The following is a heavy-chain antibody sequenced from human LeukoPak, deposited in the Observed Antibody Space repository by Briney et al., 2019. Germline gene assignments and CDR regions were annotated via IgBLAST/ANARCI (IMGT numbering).Heavy chain of an antibody. CDR2: ISGSGHTT. V-gene: IGHV3-23*01. CDR1: GFTFSSYA. J-gene: IGHJ4*02. CDR3: VEGIFDY. Sequence: GGSLRLSCAASGFTFSSYAMSWVRQAPGKGLEWVSDISGSGHTTNYADSVKGRFSISRDNSKTTLYLQMSSLRVEDTAVYYCVEGIFDYWGQGARVTVSS. D-gene: IGHD3-10*01.